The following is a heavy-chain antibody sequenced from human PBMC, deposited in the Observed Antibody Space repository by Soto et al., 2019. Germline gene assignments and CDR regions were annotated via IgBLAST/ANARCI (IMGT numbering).Heavy chain of an antibody. D-gene: IGHD2-15*01. V-gene: IGHV3-30*18. J-gene: IGHJ3*02. CDR2: ISYDGSNK. CDR3: AKDRVDHNSVWDPFDI. Sequence: GGSLRLSCAASGFTFSNYGMHWVHQAPGKGLEWVAVISYDGSNKYYADAVKGRFTISRDNSKNTLYLQMNSLRVEDTAVYYCAKDRVDHNSVWDPFDIWGQGTMVTVSS. CDR1: GFTFSNYG.